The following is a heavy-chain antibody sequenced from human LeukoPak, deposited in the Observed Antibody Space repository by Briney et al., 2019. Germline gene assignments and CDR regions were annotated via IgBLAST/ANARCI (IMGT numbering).Heavy chain of an antibody. CDR1: GGSISGYY. CDR2: INHSGST. J-gene: IGHJ6*02. D-gene: IGHD3-10*01. CDR3: ARGRGRYYGMDV. Sequence: SETLSLTCTVSGGSISGYYWSWIRQPPGKGLEWIGEINHSGSTNYNPSLKSRVSPSVDTSKNQFSLKLSSVTAADTAVYYCARGRGRYYGMDVWSQGTTVTVSS. V-gene: IGHV4-34*01.